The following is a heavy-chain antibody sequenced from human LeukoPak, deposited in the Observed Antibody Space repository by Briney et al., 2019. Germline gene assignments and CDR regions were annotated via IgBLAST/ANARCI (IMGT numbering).Heavy chain of an antibody. J-gene: IGHJ5*02. V-gene: IGHV4-30-4*01. Sequence: SETLSLTCAVSGGSISSSNWWSWIRQPPGKGLEWIGYIYYSGSTYYNPSLKSRVTISVETSKNQFSLKLSSVTAADTAGYYCAREPQAAAASWFDPWGQGTLVTVSS. CDR1: GGSISSSNW. CDR2: IYYSGST. CDR3: AREPQAAAASWFDP. D-gene: IGHD6-13*01.